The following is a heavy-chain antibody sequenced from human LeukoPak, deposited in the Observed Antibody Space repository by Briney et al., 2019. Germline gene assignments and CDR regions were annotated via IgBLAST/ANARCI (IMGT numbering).Heavy chain of an antibody. Sequence: GGSLRLSCAASGFTFSSYAMRWVRQAPGKGVEWVSAISGSRRSTYYSDSVNGLFTISRDNSKNTLYLQMNSLRAEDTAVYYCAKATLRIVVATRPWAFDYWGQGTLVTVSS. V-gene: IGHV3-23*01. D-gene: IGHD1-26*01. CDR3: AKATLRIVVATRPWAFDY. CDR2: ISGSRRST. J-gene: IGHJ4*02. CDR1: GFTFSSYA.